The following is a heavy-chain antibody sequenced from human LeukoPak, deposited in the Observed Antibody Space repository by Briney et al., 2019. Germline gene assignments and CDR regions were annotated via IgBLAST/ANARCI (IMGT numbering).Heavy chain of an antibody. Sequence: GGSLRLSCAVSGFPFSIYEMNWVRQAPGKGLEWVSNIGSSGTTIYYADSVKGRFSISRDNAKNSLYLQMNSLRVEDTAVCYCALLAVASDFDYWGQGALVTVSS. D-gene: IGHD6-19*01. J-gene: IGHJ4*02. CDR2: IGSSGTTI. CDR3: ALLAVASDFDY. V-gene: IGHV3-48*03. CDR1: GFPFSIYE.